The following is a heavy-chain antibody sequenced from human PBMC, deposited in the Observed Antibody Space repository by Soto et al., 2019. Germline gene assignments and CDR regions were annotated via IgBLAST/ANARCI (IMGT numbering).Heavy chain of an antibody. CDR1: GYTFTSYY. J-gene: IGHJ4*02. CDR3: ARVGCSGGSCYAVDY. V-gene: IGHV1-46*01. D-gene: IGHD2-15*01. CDR2: INPSGGST. Sequence: ASVKVSCKASGYTFTSYYMHWVRQAPGQGLERMGIINPSGGSTTYAQKFQGRVTMTRDTSTSTVYMELSSLRSEDTAVYYCARVGCSGGSCYAVDYWGQGTLVTVSS.